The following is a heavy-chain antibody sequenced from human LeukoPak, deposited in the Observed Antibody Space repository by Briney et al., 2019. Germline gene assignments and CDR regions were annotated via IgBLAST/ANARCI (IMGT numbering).Heavy chain of an antibody. V-gene: IGHV4-34*01. J-gene: IGHJ4*02. Sequence: SETLSLTCAVYGGSFSGYYWSWIRQPPGKGLEWIGEINHSGSTNYNPSLKSRVTISVDTSKNQFSLKLSSVTAADTAVYYCARGGYCSSTSCQLHYYFDYWGQGTLVTVSS. D-gene: IGHD2-2*01. CDR2: INHSGST. CDR1: GGSFSGYY. CDR3: ARGGYCSSTSCQLHYYFDY.